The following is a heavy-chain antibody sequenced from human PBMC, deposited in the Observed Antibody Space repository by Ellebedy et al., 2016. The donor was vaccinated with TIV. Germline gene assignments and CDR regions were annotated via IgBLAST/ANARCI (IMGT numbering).Heavy chain of an antibody. CDR2: VSGYNGNT. J-gene: IGHJ4*02. CDR3: ARDPGSWLTDY. V-gene: IGHV1-18*04. D-gene: IGHD6-13*01. Sequence: AASVKVSCKTSGYTFTTHGVSWVRQAPGQGLEWMGWVSGYNGNTQYAQKFQGRVTMTTDTSTTTAYMELRSLRSDDTAVYYCARDPGSWLTDYWGQGTQVTASS. CDR1: GYTFTTHG.